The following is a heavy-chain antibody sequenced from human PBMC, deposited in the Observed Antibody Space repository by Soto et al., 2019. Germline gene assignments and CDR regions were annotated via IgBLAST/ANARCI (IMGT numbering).Heavy chain of an antibody. CDR3: ARTTAVPNTLRSRYFFDY. J-gene: IGHJ4*02. CDR1: GGSISSYY. CDR2: IYYSGTT. V-gene: IGHV4-59*01. D-gene: IGHD4-17*01. Sequence: SETLSLTCTVSGGSISSYYWSWIRQPPGKGQEWIGYIYYSGTTNYNPSLKSRVTISVDLSKNQFSLRLSSVTTADTALYYCARTTAVPNTLRSRYFFDYWGQGTLVTVSS.